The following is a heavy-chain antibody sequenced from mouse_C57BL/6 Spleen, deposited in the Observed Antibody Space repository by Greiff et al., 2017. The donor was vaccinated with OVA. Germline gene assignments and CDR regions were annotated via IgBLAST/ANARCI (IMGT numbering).Heavy chain of an antibody. CDR3: ARLYYGSSYEYFDV. D-gene: IGHD1-1*01. Sequence: EVMLVESGGDLVKPGGSLKLSCAASGFTFSSYGMSWVRQTPDKRLEWVATISSGGSYTYYPDSVKGRFTISRDNAKNTLYLQMSSLKSEDTAMYYCARLYYGSSYEYFDVWGTGTTVTVSS. CDR1: GFTFSSYG. CDR2: ISSGGSYT. J-gene: IGHJ1*03. V-gene: IGHV5-6*01.